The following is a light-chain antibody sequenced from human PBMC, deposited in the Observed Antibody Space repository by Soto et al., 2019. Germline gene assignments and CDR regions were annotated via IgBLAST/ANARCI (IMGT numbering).Light chain of an antibody. Sequence: SYELAQPPSVSVAPGQTARITCGGSNIGSKGVHWYQQKPGQAPVLVVYDDSDRPSGIPERFSGSNSGNTATLTITRVEAGDEADYSCQVWDSSRDHYVFGCGTKLTVL. J-gene: IGLJ1*01. CDR1: NIGSKG. CDR3: QVWDSSRDHYV. V-gene: IGLV3-21*02. CDR2: DDS.